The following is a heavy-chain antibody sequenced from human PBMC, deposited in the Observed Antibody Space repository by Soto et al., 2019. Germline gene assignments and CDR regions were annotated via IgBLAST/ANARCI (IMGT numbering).Heavy chain of an antibody. CDR2: IWYDGSNK. D-gene: IGHD3-3*01. CDR1: GFTFSSYG. V-gene: IGHV3-33*01. J-gene: IGHJ4*02. Sequence: QVQLVESGGGVVQPGRSLRLSCAASGFTFSSYGMHWVRQAPDKGLEWVAVIWYDGSNKYYADSVKGRFTISRDNSKNTLYLQMNSLRAEDTAVYYCARDQGIGYYRYFDYWGQGTLVTVSS. CDR3: ARDQGIGYYRYFDY.